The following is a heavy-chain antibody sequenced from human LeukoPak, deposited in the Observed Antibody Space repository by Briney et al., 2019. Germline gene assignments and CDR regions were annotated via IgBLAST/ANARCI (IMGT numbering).Heavy chain of an antibody. J-gene: IGHJ3*02. V-gene: IGHV4-38-2*02. CDR3: ARPHLSWYFSRNAFDI. CDR2: IYHSGST. CDR1: GHSISIGFY. Sequence: SETLSLTCTVSGHSISIGFYWGWIRQPPGKGLEWIGTIYHSGSTYYNPSLKSRVTISVDTSKNQFSLKLSSVTAADTAVYYCARPHLSWYFSRNAFDIWGQGTMVTVSS. D-gene: IGHD6-13*01.